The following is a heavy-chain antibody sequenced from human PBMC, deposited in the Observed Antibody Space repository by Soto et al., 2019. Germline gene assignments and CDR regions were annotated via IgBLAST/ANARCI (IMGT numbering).Heavy chain of an antibody. Sequence: QVQLVQSGAEVKEPGASVKVSCKASGYTFINYGITWVRQAPGQGLEWIGWISAYNGYTNYAQKFQGRVTMTTDTSTRTVYMKLRSLRSDDTAIYYCASDSLAHCGGEWFYLWWGQGTLVTVSS. J-gene: IGHJ4*02. V-gene: IGHV1-18*01. CDR3: ASDSLAHCGGEWFYLW. CDR2: ISAYNGYT. CDR1: GYTFINYG. D-gene: IGHD2-21*01.